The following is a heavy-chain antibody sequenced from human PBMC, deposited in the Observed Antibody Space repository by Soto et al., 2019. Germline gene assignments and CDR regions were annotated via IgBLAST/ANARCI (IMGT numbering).Heavy chain of an antibody. CDR2: MYYTGVT. V-gene: IGHV4-61*01. CDR3: ARGGEPLGYYGMDL. J-gene: IGHJ6*02. Sequence: SETLSLTCSVSGGSVRSGNHFWNWIRQPPGRGLEWLGYMYYTGVTNYNPSLKSRVSMSVDTSKDQFSLNLTSLTAADTAVYYCARGGEPLGYYGMDLRGQGTTVTVSS. CDR1: GGSVRSGNHF.